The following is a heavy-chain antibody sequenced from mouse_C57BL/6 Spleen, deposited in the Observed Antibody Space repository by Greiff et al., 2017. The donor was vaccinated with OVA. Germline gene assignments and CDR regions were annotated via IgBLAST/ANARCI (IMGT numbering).Heavy chain of an antibody. CDR2: IYPSDSET. J-gene: IGHJ3*01. V-gene: IGHV1-61*01. D-gene: IGHD2-4*01. CDR1: GYTFTSYW. CDR3: ARPPSYDYDGGWFAY. Sequence: QVQLKQPGAELVRPGSSVKLSCKASGYTFTSYWMDWVKQRPGQGLEWIGNIYPSDSETHYNQKFKDKATLTVDKSSSTAYMQLSSLTSEDSAVYYCARPPSYDYDGGWFAYWGQGTLVTVSA.